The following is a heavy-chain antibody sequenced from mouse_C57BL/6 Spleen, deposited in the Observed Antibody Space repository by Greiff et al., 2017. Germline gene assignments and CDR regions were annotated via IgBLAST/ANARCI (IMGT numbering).Heavy chain of an antibody. V-gene: IGHV1-80*01. CDR1: GYAFSSYW. J-gene: IGHJ4*01. Sequence: QVQLQQSGAELVKPGASVKISCKASGYAFSSYWMNWVKQRPGKGLGWIGQIYPGDGDTNYNGQFKGKATLTADKSSSTAYMQLSSLTSEDSAVYFCARSGDGYYDYAMDDWGQGTSVTVSS. CDR3: ARSGDGYYDYAMDD. D-gene: IGHD2-3*01. CDR2: IYPGDGDT.